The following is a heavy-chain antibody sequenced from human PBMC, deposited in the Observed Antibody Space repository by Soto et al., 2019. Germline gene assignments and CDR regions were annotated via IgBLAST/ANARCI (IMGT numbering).Heavy chain of an antibody. Sequence: ASVKVSCKASGYTFTSYGISWVRQAPGQGLEWMGWISAYNGNTNYAQKLQGRVTMTTDTSTSTAYMELRSLRSDDTAVYYCARVELRYFDWFPQYYSYNYDMDVWGQGTTVTVSS. CDR3: ARVELRYFDWFPQYYSYNYDMDV. CDR2: ISAYNGNT. CDR1: GYTFTSYG. D-gene: IGHD3-9*01. J-gene: IGHJ6*02. V-gene: IGHV1-18*01.